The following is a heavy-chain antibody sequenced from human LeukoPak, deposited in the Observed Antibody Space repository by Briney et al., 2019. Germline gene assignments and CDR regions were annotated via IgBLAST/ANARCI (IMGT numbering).Heavy chain of an antibody. D-gene: IGHD3-10*01. CDR1: GYTFTSYY. Sequence: ASVKVSCKASGYTFTSYYMHWVRQAPGQGLEWMGIINPSGGSTSYAQKFQGRVTMTRDMSTSTVYMELSSLRSEDTAVYYCARAGYRVWFGGSQYNWFDPWGQGTLVTVSS. CDR2: INPSGGST. CDR3: ARAGYRVWFGGSQYNWFDP. V-gene: IGHV1-46*01. J-gene: IGHJ5*02.